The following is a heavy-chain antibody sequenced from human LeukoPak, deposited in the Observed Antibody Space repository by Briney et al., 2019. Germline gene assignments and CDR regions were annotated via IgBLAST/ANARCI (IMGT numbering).Heavy chain of an antibody. D-gene: IGHD4-23*01. Sequence: ETLSLTCSVSGVSIRPYYWSWIRQPPGKGLEWIGYIYYSGSGSTNYNPSLKSRVTISVDTSKNQFSLKLSSVTAADTAVYYCARRGGHGGSFDYWGQGTLVTVSS. CDR1: GVSIRPYY. V-gene: IGHV4-59*08. J-gene: IGHJ4*02. CDR3: ARRGGHGGSFDY. CDR2: IYYSGSGST.